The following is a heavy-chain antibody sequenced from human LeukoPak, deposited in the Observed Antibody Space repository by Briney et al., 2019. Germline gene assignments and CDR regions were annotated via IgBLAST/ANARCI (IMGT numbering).Heavy chain of an antibody. CDR2: INASGGST. J-gene: IGHJ4*02. Sequence: GGTLRLSCAASGFTFSNYGMSWVRQAPGKGLEWVAAINASGGSTYYADSVKGRFTISRDNSKNTLYLQMNSLRAEDTAVYYCAKDQDYYGSGSYYSYWGQGTLVTVSS. CDR1: GFTFSNYG. D-gene: IGHD3-10*01. CDR3: AKDQDYYGSGSYYSY. V-gene: IGHV3-23*01.